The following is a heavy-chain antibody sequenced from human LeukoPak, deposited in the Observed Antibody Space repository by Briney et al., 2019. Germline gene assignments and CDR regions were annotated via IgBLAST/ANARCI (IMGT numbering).Heavy chain of an antibody. CDR2: IRFDGGHK. J-gene: IGHJ3*02. CDR1: GFTFSNYG. CDR3: AKDIVVVPAAGAFDI. D-gene: IGHD2-2*01. V-gene: IGHV3-30*02. Sequence: GGSLRLSCAASGFTFSNYGMFWVRQAPGKGLDWVAFIRFDGGHKYYADSVKGRFTISRDNSKNTVYLQMDSLRAEDTAVYYCAKDIVVVPAAGAFDIWGQGTMVTVSS.